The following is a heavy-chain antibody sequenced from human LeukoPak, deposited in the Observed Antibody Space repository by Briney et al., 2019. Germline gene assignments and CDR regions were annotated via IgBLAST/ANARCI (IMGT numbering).Heavy chain of an antibody. CDR2: IYYSGST. CDR3: ARETQRWLQLRKPDAFDI. J-gene: IGHJ3*02. D-gene: IGHD5-24*01. CDR1: GGSRGASIISPNW. Sequence: SETLSLTCQVSGGSRGASIISPNWWSWVRQPPGKGLEWIGSIYYSGSTYYNPSLKSRVTISVDTSKNQFSLKLSSVTAADTAVYYCARETQRWLQLRKPDAFDIWGQGTMVTVSS. V-gene: IGHV4-39*07.